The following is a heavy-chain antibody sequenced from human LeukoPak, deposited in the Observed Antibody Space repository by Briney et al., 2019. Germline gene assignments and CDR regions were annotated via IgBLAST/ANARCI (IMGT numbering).Heavy chain of an antibody. J-gene: IGHJ4*02. Sequence: GESLRLSCAASGFTFSHYWMHWVRQGLGKGLEWVARCNPDGSDTTYADSVKGRFTISRDNAKNILYLQMNSLRVEDTALYYCTSDTFGKYDSWGQGTLATVSS. CDR3: TSDTFGKYDS. V-gene: IGHV3-74*01. D-gene: IGHD3-10*01. CDR2: CNPDGSDT. CDR1: GFTFSHYW.